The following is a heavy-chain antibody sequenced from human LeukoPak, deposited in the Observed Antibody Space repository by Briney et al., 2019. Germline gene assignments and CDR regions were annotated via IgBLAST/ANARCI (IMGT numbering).Heavy chain of an antibody. CDR2: IYPGDSDT. D-gene: IGHD4-17*01. CDR1: GYSFTSYW. V-gene: IGHV5-51*01. J-gene: IGHJ5*02. Sequence: GESLKISCKGFGYSFTSYWVGWVRQMPGKGLEWMGIIYPGDSDTRYSPSFQGQVTISADKSISTAYLRWSSLKASDTSMYYCATHYGDYGVDPWGQGNLVTVSS. CDR3: ATHYGDYGVDP.